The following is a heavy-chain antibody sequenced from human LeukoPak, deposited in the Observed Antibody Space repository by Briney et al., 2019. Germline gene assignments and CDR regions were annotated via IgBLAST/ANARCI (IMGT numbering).Heavy chain of an antibody. J-gene: IGHJ4*02. CDR1: GYTFTGYY. CDR2: INPNSGGT. D-gene: IGHD6-13*01. Sequence: ASVKVSCKASGYTFTGYYMHWVRQAPGQGLEWMGWINPNSGGTNYAQKFQGRVTMTRDTSISTAYMELSRLRSDDTAVYYCGRKKWYSSSWHRFDYWGQGTLVTVSS. CDR3: GRKKWYSSSWHRFDY. V-gene: IGHV1-2*02.